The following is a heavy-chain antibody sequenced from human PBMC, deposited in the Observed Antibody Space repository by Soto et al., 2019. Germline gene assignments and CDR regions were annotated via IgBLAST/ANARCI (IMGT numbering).Heavy chain of an antibody. CDR2: IYYSGAT. CDR3: ARLAYSGYLQT. J-gene: IGHJ1*01. Sequence: SETLSLTCDVSGDSISTSSYYWGWIRQPPGKGLEWIASIYYSGATYYNPSLQSRVTISVDTSNNRFSLTLSSLTAADTAVYFCARLAYSGYLQTWGQGSPVTVSS. V-gene: IGHV4-39*02. D-gene: IGHD1-26*01. CDR1: GDSISTSSYY.